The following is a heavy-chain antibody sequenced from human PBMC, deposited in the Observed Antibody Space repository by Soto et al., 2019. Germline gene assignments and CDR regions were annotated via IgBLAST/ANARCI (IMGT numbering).Heavy chain of an antibody. CDR1: GDSIYRSYW. CDR2: IFHTGTT. CDR3: ARSARYGVVGDY. Sequence: PSETLSLTCGVSGDSIYRSYWWSWVRLPPGKGPEWIGEIFHTGTTNYNPSLKSRLTMSVDKSKKEISLKLDPVTAADTAVYFCARSARYGVVGDYWGQGTGVTVSS. D-gene: IGHD2-15*01. V-gene: IGHV4-4*02. J-gene: IGHJ4*02.